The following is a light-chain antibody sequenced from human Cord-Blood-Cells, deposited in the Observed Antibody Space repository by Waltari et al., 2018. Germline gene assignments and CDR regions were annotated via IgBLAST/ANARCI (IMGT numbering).Light chain of an antibody. V-gene: IGKV3-11*01. CDR2: DAS. Sequence: EIVLTQSPATLSLSPGERATLSCRASQSVSSYLAWYQQKPGQAPRLLIYDASNRTTVIPARFSVRGAVPDCTLTISSREPEVFAVYYWQQRTNWYTFGQGTKREIK. CDR1: QSVSSY. J-gene: IGKJ2*01. CDR3: QQRTNWYT.